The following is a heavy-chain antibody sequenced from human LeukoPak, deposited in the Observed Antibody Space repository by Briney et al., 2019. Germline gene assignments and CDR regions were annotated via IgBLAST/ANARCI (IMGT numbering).Heavy chain of an antibody. CDR1: DGSISGYY. CDR2: IYTSGST. D-gene: IGHD4-23*01. Sequence: SETLSLTCTVSDGSISGYYWSWIRQPAGKGLEWIGRIYTSGSTNYNPSLKSRVTMSVDTSKNHFSLKLSSVTAADMAVYYCARGPQDYGGHSDYNDGFDIWGQGTMVTVSS. CDR3: ARGPQDYGGHSDYNDGFDI. J-gene: IGHJ3*02. V-gene: IGHV4-4*07.